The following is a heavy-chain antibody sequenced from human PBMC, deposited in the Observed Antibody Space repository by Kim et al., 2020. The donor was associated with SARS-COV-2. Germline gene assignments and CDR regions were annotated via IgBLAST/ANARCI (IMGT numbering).Heavy chain of an antibody. CDR2: IYYSGST. CDR3: ASNIVVVTAPFGY. D-gene: IGHD2-21*02. J-gene: IGHJ4*02. Sequence: SETLSLTCTVSGGSISSSSYYWGWIRQPPGKGLEWIGSIYYSGSTYYNPSLKSRVTISVDTSKNQFSLKLSSVTAADTAVYYCASNIVVVTAPFGYWGQGTLVTVSS. CDR1: GGSISSSSYY. V-gene: IGHV4-39*01.